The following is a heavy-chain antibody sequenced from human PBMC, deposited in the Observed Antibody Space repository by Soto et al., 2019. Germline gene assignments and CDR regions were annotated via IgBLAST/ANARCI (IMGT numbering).Heavy chain of an antibody. Sequence: GGSLRLSCAASGFTFDDYAMHWVRQAPGKGLEWVSGISWNSGSIGYADSVKGRFTISRDNAKNSLYLQMNSLRAEDTALYYCAKGGVGGQQQLPTDYWGQGTLVTVSS. CDR3: AKGGVGGQQQLPTDY. CDR1: GFTFDDYA. J-gene: IGHJ4*02. CDR2: ISWNSGSI. D-gene: IGHD6-13*01. V-gene: IGHV3-9*01.